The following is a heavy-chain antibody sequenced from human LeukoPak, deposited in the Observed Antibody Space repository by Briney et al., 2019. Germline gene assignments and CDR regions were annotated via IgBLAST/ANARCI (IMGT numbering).Heavy chain of an antibody. D-gene: IGHD3-10*01. Sequence: SETLSLTCAVYGGSFSGYYWSWIRQPPGKGLEWIGEINHSGSTNYNPSLKSRVTISVDTSKNQFSLKLSSVTAADTAVYYCASYGSGRTSVYYFDYWGQGTLVTVSS. CDR1: GGSFSGYY. CDR3: ASYGSGRTSVYYFDY. CDR2: INHSGST. V-gene: IGHV4-34*01. J-gene: IGHJ4*02.